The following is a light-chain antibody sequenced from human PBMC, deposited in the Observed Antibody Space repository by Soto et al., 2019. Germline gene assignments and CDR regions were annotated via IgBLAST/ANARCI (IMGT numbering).Light chain of an antibody. V-gene: IGKV3-20*01. CDR1: QSVRSMY. Sequence: EVVLTQSPGTLSLSPGERATLSCRASQSVRSMYLAWYQQKPGQAPRLLIYDASSRATDIPDRFSGSGSGTDFTLTISRLEPEDFAIYYCQHYGNSLWTFGQGTKVIFK. CDR2: DAS. J-gene: IGKJ1*01. CDR3: QHYGNSLWT.